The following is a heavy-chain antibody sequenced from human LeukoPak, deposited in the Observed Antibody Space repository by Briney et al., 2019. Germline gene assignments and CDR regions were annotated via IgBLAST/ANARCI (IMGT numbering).Heavy chain of an antibody. CDR2: ISGSGGST. Sequence: PGGSLRLSCAASGFTFSSYAMSWVRQAPGKGLEWVSAISGSGGSTYYADSVKGRFTISRDNSKNTLYLQMNSLRAEDTAVYYCAKDLVGCSSTSCYFTVDGMDVWGQGTTVTVSS. CDR1: GFTFSSYA. V-gene: IGHV3-23*01. CDR3: AKDLVGCSSTSCYFTVDGMDV. J-gene: IGHJ6*02. D-gene: IGHD2-2*01.